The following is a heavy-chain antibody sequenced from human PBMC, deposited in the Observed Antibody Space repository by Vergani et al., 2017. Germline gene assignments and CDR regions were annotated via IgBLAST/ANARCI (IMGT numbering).Heavy chain of an antibody. D-gene: IGHD6-19*01. CDR2: IYSGGST. CDR3: ARGTGSGWYLLRVQY. CDR1: GFTVSSNY. V-gene: IGHV3-66*01. Sequence: EVQLLESGGGLVKPGGSLRLSCAASGFTVSSNYMSWVRQAPGKGLEWVSVIYSGGSTYYADSVKGRFTISRDNSKNTLYLQMNSLRAEDTAVYYCARGTGSGWYLLRVQYWGQGTLVTVSS. J-gene: IGHJ1*01.